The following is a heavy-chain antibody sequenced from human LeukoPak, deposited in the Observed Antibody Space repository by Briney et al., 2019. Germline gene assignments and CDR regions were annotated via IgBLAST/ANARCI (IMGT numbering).Heavy chain of an antibody. CDR3: AKWGDYDILTGYYVPDY. D-gene: IGHD3-9*01. CDR2: ITGSDGTS. J-gene: IGHJ4*02. V-gene: IGHV3-23*01. CDR1: GFAFTNYA. Sequence: GGSLRLSCVASGFAFTNYAMSWVRQAPGKGLEWVSAITGSDGTSHYADSVKGRFTISRDNSKNTLYLQVNSLRAEDTAVYYCAKWGDYDILTGYYVPDYWGQGTLVTVSS.